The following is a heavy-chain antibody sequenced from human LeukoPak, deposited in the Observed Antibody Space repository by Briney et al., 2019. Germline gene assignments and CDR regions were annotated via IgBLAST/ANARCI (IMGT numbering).Heavy chain of an antibody. CDR1: GFTVSSNY. V-gene: IGHV3-53*01. J-gene: IGHJ4*02. CDR3: AKGLYYFDY. D-gene: IGHD6-19*01. CDR2: TYNDGST. Sequence: GGSLRLSCAASGFTVSSNYMSWVRQAPGMGLEWVSVTYNDGSTNYADSVKGRFTISRDNSKNTLYLQMNSLRAEDTAVYYCAKGLYYFDYWGQGTLVTVSP.